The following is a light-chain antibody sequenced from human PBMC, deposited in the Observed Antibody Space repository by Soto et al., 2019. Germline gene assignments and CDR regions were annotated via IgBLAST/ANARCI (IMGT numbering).Light chain of an antibody. V-gene: IGKV1-27*01. CDR2: AAS. CDR3: QNYNDAPWT. J-gene: IGKJ1*01. CDR1: QGISKD. Sequence: DTQMTQSPSSMSASVGYRVTLTCRASQGISKDLAWYKQKAGKVPNLLIYAASTLRSGVPSRFSGSGSGTDFTLTISSLQPEDVATYYCQNYNDAPWTFGQGTKVEIK.